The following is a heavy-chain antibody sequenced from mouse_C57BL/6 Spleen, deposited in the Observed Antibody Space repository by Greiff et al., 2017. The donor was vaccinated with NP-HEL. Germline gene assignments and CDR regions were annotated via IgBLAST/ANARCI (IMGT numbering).Heavy chain of an antibody. CDR3: ARDYEYFDV. CDR1: GFTFSDYG. CDR2: ISSGSSTI. Sequence: DVKLVESGGGLVKPGGSLKLSCAASGFTFSDYGMHWVRQAPEKGLEWVAYISSGSSTIYYADTVKGRFTISRDNAKNTLFLQMTSLRSEDTAMYYCARDYEYFDVWGTGTTVTVSS. J-gene: IGHJ1*03. V-gene: IGHV5-17*01. D-gene: IGHD1-1*01.